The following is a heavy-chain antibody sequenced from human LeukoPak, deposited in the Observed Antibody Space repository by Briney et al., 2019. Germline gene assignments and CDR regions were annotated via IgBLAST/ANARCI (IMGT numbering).Heavy chain of an antibody. CDR2: IIPILGTA. CDR1: GGTFSSYA. D-gene: IGHD4-17*01. Sequence: SVKVSCKASGGTFSSYAISWVRQAPGQGLEWMGGIIPILGTANYAQKFQGRVTITADKSTSTAYMELSSLKSEDTAVYYCATDGIYDYGDYSEYWGQGTLVTVSS. V-gene: IGHV1-69*10. J-gene: IGHJ4*02. CDR3: ATDGIYDYGDYSEY.